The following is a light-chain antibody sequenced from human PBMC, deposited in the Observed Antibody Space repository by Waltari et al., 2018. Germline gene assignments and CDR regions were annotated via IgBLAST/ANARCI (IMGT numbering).Light chain of an antibody. CDR3: QAWDGNTFYV. CDR1: KLGAKY. V-gene: IGLV3-1*01. J-gene: IGLJ1*01. Sequence: SFDLTQPPSVSVSPGQTASITCSGDKLGAKYACWYQQKPGQSPVLVIYQDNQRPSGIPERFPGSNSGNTATLNISGTQAMDEADYYCQAWDGNTFYVFGTGTKVTVL. CDR2: QDN.